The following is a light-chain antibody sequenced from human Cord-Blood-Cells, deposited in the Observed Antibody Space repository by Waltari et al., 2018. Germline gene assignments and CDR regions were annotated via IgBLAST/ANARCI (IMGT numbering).Light chain of an antibody. CDR2: AAS. CDR3: QQLNSYPLT. Sequence: DIQLTQSPSFLSVSVGDSVTITCRASQGISSYLAWYQQKPGKAPKLLIYAASTLQSGVPSRFSGSGSGTEFTLTISSLQPEDFATYYCQQLNSYPLTFGGGTKVEIK. CDR1: QGISSY. V-gene: IGKV1-9*01. J-gene: IGKJ4*01.